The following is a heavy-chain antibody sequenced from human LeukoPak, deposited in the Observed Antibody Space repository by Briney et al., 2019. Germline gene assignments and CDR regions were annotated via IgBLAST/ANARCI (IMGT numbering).Heavy chain of an antibody. CDR2: ISYDGSNK. Sequence: PGGPLRLSCAASGFTFSSYAMHWVRQAPGKGLEWVAVISYDGSNKYYADSVKGRFTISRDNSKNTLYLQMNSLRAEDTAVYYCASRSMVRGVMGDYWGQGTLVTVSS. D-gene: IGHD3-10*01. V-gene: IGHV3-30*04. CDR3: ASRSMVRGVMGDY. CDR1: GFTFSSYA. J-gene: IGHJ4*02.